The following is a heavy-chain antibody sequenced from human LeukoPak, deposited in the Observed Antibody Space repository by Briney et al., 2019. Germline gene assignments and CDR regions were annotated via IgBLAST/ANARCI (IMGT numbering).Heavy chain of an antibody. CDR1: GGSISSYY. Sequence: KASETLSLTCSVSGGSISSYYWSWIRQPPGKGLEWNGNIYYSGTTNYNPSLKSRVTISVDKSKNHFSLNLSSVTAADTAVYYCARLLGESGAAGRFDPWGQGTLVTVSS. D-gene: IGHD5-12*01. V-gene: IGHV4-59*08. CDR2: IYYSGTT. CDR3: ARLLGESGAAGRFDP. J-gene: IGHJ5*02.